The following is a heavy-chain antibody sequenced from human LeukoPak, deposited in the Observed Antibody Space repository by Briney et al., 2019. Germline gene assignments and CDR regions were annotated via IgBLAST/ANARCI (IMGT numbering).Heavy chain of an antibody. CDR2: ISSSSSTI. CDR1: GFTFSSYS. D-gene: IGHD3-3*01. J-gene: IGHJ3*02. CDR3: VRGGVRITIFGTAQDAFDI. Sequence: GGPLRLSCAASGFTFSSYSMNWVRQAPGKGLEWVSYISSSSSTIYYADSVKGRFTISRDNAKNSLYLQMNSLRAEDTAVYYCVRGGVRITIFGTAQDAFDIWGQGTMVTVSS. V-gene: IGHV3-48*01.